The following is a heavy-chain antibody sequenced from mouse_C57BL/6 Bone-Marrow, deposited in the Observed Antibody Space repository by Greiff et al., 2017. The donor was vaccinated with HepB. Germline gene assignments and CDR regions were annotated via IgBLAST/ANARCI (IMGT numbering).Heavy chain of an antibody. Sequence: EVMLVESGGGLVQPGESLKLSCESHEYEFPSHDMSWVRKTPEKRLELVAAINSDGGSTYYPDTMERRFILSKDNTKKTQYLQMSSLRSEDTAWYDGERKGKGKYFDVWGTGTTVTVSS. CDR3: ERKGKGKYFDV. CDR2: INSDGGST. D-gene: IGHD1-3*01. V-gene: IGHV5-2*03. CDR1: EYEFPSHD. J-gene: IGHJ1*03.